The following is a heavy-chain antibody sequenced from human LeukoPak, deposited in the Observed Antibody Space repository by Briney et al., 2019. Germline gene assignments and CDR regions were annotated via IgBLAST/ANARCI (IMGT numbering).Heavy chain of an antibody. D-gene: IGHD6-19*01. CDR1: GGSFSGYY. J-gene: IGHJ5*02. Sequence: SETLSLTCAVYGGSFSGYYWSWIRQPPGKGLEWIGEINHSGSTNYNPSLKSRVTISVDTSKNQFSLKLSSVTAADTAVYYCARVRNSGSGWYQGGNWFDPWGQGTLVTVSS. V-gene: IGHV4-34*01. CDR2: INHSGST. CDR3: ARVRNSGSGWYQGGNWFDP.